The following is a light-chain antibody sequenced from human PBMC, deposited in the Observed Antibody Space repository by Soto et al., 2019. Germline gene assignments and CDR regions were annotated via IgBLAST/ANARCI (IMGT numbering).Light chain of an antibody. CDR2: GAS. Sequence: EIVLTQSPGTLSLSPGDRASLSCRTSQSGYGTYFAWYQQKPGQAPRLLIYGASTRATGIPDRFSGRASGADFTLTISRLEPEDFAVYYCQQYWTFGQGTKVEVK. CDR1: QSGYGTY. J-gene: IGKJ1*01. V-gene: IGKV3-20*01. CDR3: QQYWT.